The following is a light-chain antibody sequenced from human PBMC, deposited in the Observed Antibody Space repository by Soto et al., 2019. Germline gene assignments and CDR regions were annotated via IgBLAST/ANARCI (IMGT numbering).Light chain of an antibody. V-gene: IGLV2-14*01. CDR3: SSYTSSSPYV. CDR2: DVS. Sequence: QSALTQPASVSGSPGQSLTISCTGTSSDVGGYNYVSWYQQYPGKAPKLMIYDVSNRPSGVSNRFSGSKSGNTASLTISGLQAEDEADYYCSSYTSSSPYVFGTGTKVTVL. CDR1: SSDVGGYNY. J-gene: IGLJ1*01.